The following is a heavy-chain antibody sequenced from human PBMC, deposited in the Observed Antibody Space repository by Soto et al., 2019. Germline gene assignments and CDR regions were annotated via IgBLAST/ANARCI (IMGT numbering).Heavy chain of an antibody. CDR3: ARSYDFWSGTASTYYYYYGMDV. V-gene: IGHV3-11*01. D-gene: IGHD3-3*01. CDR2: ISSSGSTI. CDR1: GFTFSDYY. Sequence: GGSLRLSCAASGFTFSDYYMSWIRQAPGKGLEWVSYISSSGSTIYYADSVKGRFTISRDNAKNSLYLQMNSLRAEDTAVYYCARSYDFWSGTASTYYYYYGMDVWGQGTTVTVSS. J-gene: IGHJ6*02.